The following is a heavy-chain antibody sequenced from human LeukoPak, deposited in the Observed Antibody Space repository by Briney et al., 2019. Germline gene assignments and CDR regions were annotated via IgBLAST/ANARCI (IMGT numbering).Heavy chain of an antibody. CDR1: GGSISSYY. D-gene: IGHD6-6*01. V-gene: IGHV4-59*01. Sequence: SETLSLTCTVSGGSISSYYLSWIRQPPGKGLEWIGYIYYSGSTNYNPSLKSRVTISVDTSKNQFSLKLSSVTAADTAVYYCAREKSIAARRDYYYYMDVWGKGTTVTVSS. CDR3: AREKSIAARRDYYYYMDV. J-gene: IGHJ6*03. CDR2: IYYSGST.